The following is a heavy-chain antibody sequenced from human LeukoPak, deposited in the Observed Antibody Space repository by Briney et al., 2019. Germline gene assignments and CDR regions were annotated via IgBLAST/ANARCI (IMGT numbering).Heavy chain of an antibody. D-gene: IGHD3-22*01. CDR1: GGSISSASYY. CDR2: IYVTGST. CDR3: ARDRDSYYQAAFDI. V-gene: IGHV4-61*02. J-gene: IGHJ3*02. Sequence: SQTLSLTCTVSGGSISSASYYWSWIRQPAEKALEWIGRIYVTGSTTYNPSLESRVTMSLDTSKNHFSLKLRSVTAADTAVYYCARDRDSYYQAAFDIWGQGTMVSVSS.